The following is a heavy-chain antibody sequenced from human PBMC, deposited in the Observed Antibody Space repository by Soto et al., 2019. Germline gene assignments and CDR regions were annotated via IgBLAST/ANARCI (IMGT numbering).Heavy chain of an antibody. J-gene: IGHJ4*02. D-gene: IGHD1-26*01. CDR3: ARREIQGPIDY. CDR1: GYSISSSNW. CDR2: IYYSGTT. V-gene: IGHV4-28*01. Sequence: SETLSLTCTVSGYSISSSNWRGWIRQPPGKGLEWIGYIYYSGTTYYNPSLKSRVTMSVDTSKNQFSLKLTSVTAVDTAVYYCARREIQGPIDYWGQGTLVTVSS.